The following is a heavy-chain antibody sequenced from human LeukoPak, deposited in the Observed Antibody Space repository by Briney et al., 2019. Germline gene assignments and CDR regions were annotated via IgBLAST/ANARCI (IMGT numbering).Heavy chain of an antibody. CDR1: GGSFSGYY. V-gene: IGHV3-11*04. CDR2: ISSSGSTI. D-gene: IGHD1-1*01. Sequence: PSETLSLTCAVYGGSFSGYYWSWIRQPPGKGLEWVSYISSSGSTIYYADSVKGRFTISRDNAKNSLYLQINTLRAEDTAVYYCARGPGGAFDFWGQGAMVTVSS. J-gene: IGHJ3*01. CDR3: ARGPGGAFDF.